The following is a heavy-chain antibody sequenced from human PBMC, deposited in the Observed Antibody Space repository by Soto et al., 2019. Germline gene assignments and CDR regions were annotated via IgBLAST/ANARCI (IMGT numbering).Heavy chain of an antibody. CDR2: IWHDGSNK. V-gene: IGHV3-33*01. CDR1: GFTFSSYG. CDR3: AREIELWLRGGPAIYYYGMDV. Sequence: GGLLRLSCAASGFTFSSYGRYWVRQAPGKGLEWVAVIWHDGSNKYYADSVKGRFTISRDNSKNTLHLQMNSLRAEDTAVYYCAREIELWLRGGPAIYYYGMDVWGQGTTVTVSS. D-gene: IGHD5-18*01. J-gene: IGHJ6*02.